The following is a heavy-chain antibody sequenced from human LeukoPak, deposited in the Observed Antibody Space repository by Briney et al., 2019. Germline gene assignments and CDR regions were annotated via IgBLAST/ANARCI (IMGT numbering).Heavy chain of an antibody. Sequence: AESLKISCQGSGYNFATYWIVWVRHMPRKGREWMGIIYPGNSHTRYSPSFQGQVTISADTSISTAYLHWSSLQSSDTAMYYCAKFHATWYGDTWGQGTLVTVSS. CDR2: IYPGNSHT. CDR1: GYNFATYW. D-gene: IGHD6-13*01. CDR3: AKFHATWYGDT. V-gene: IGHV5-51*01. J-gene: IGHJ4*02.